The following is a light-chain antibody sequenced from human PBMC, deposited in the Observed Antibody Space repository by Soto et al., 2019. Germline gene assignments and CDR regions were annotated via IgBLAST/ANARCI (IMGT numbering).Light chain of an antibody. J-gene: IGLJ2*01. CDR1: SSNIGSNT. CDR3: AAWDDSLNGVV. Sequence: QSVLTQPPSASGTPGQRVTISCSGSSSNIGSNTVNWYQQLPGTAPKLLIYSNNQRPSEVPDRFSGSKSGTSASLAISGLQAEDEADYYCAAWDDSLNGVVFGGGTKLTV. CDR2: SNN. V-gene: IGLV1-44*01.